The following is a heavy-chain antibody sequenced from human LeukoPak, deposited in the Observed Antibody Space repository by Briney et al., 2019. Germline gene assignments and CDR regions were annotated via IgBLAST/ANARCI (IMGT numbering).Heavy chain of an antibody. CDR3: VRDAYNILTAPYFDY. CDR1: VFTYKRYQ. V-gene: IGHV3-74*01. Sequence: GVPLTLLCAASVFTYKRYQEHCLPQAPGKGLLWVSRINSDGSTTSYADPVKDRFTISRDNAKNTLYLQMDSLRAEDTAVYYCVRDAYNILTAPYFDYWGQGNLVTVSS. CDR2: INSDGSTT. D-gene: IGHD3-9*01. J-gene: IGHJ4*02.